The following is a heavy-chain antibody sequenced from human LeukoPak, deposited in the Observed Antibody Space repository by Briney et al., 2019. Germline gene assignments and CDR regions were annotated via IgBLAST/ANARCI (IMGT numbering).Heavy chain of an antibody. D-gene: IGHD1-1*01. CDR1: GFSFSSYG. CDR3: AKDRGWNGAFDH. Sequence: PGGSLRLSCAASGFSFSSYGMHWVRQAPGKGLEWVAVISYDGTNKDYADSVKGRFTISRDNSKNTLFLQMNSLRTEDTAVYYCAKDRGWNGAFDHWGQGTLATVSS. V-gene: IGHV3-30*18. J-gene: IGHJ4*02. CDR2: ISYDGTNK.